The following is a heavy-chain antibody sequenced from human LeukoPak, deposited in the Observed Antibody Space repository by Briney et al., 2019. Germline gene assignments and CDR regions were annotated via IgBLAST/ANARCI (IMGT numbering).Heavy chain of an antibody. CDR1: GFTFSSYD. V-gene: IGHV3-30*18. D-gene: IGHD1-26*01. CDR3: AKEGSNGDFDY. CDR2: ISYDGSNK. Sequence: GGSLRLSCAASGFTFSSYDMHWVRQAPGKGLEWVTVISYDGSNKYYGDSVKGRFTISRDNSKNTLYLKMNSLRAEDTAVYYCAKEGSNGDFDYWGQGTLVTVSS. J-gene: IGHJ4*02.